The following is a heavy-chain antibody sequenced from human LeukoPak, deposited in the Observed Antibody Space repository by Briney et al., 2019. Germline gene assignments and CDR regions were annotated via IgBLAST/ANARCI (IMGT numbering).Heavy chain of an antibody. CDR1: GHSLTSYW. CDR3: ARGQGSSAVGWFDP. J-gene: IGHJ5*02. Sequence: GEYLNLSCYCSGHSLTSYWLGWVRPMPRKGLEWMGIIYPGDSDTRYSPSFQGQVTISADKSISTAYLQWSSLKASDTAMYYCARGQGSSAVGWFDPWGQGTLVTVSS. D-gene: IGHD1-26*01. CDR2: IYPGDSDT. V-gene: IGHV5-51*01.